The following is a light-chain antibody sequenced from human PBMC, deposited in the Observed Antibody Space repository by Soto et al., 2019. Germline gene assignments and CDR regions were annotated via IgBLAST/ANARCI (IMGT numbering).Light chain of an antibody. J-gene: IGKJ1*01. CDR1: QSISSW. CDR2: KAS. Sequence: DIQMTQSPSTLSASVGDRVTITCRASQSISSWLAWYQQKPGKAPKSLIYKASSLESGGPSRFSGSGSGTEFTLTISSLQPDDFATYYCQHYNGYPWTFGQGTKVEIK. V-gene: IGKV1-5*03. CDR3: QHYNGYPWT.